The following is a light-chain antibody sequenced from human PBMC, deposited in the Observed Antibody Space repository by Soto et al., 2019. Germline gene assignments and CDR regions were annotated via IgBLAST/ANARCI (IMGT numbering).Light chain of an antibody. CDR2: DAS. J-gene: IGKJ5*01. V-gene: IGKV3-11*01. Sequence: EIVLTQSPATLSLSPGERATLSCRASQSVSSDLAGYQQKPGQAPRLLIYDASNRATGIPARFSGSGSGTEFTLTISSLEPEDFAVYYCQQRSNWPPITFGQGTRLEIK. CDR3: QQRSNWPPIT. CDR1: QSVSSD.